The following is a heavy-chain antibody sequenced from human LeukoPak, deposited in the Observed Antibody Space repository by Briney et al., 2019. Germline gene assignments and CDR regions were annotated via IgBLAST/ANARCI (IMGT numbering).Heavy chain of an antibody. CDR2: IYPSGTT. D-gene: IGHD3-3*01. CDR1: GGSISSGSYY. J-gene: IGHJ4*02. Sequence: SETLSLTCSVSGGSISSGSYYWSWIRQPAGKGLEWIGRIYPSGTTNYNPSLKSRATISVDTSKNQFSLKLSSVTAADTAVYYCARRMSGYPVFDYWGQGTLVTVSS. V-gene: IGHV4-61*02. CDR3: ARRMSGYPVFDY.